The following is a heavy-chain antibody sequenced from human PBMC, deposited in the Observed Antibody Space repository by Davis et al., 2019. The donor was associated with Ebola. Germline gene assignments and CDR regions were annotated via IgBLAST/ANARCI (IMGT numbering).Heavy chain of an antibody. J-gene: IGHJ6*02. CDR2: IYYSGST. CDR3: AREVGYYGMDV. V-gene: IGHV4-31*03. Sequence: SETLSLTCTVSGGSISSGGSYLSWIRQHPGKGLEWIGYIYYSGSTYYNPSLKSRVTISVDTSKNQFSLKLSSVTAADTAVYYCAREVGYYGMDVWGQGTTVTVSS. D-gene: IGHD1-26*01. CDR1: GGSISSGGSY.